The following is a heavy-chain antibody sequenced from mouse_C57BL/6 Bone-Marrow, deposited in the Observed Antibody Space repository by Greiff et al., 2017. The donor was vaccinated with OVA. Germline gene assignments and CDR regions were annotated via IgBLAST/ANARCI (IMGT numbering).Heavy chain of an antibody. J-gene: IGHJ4*01. V-gene: IGHV1-59*01. CDR3: ATFYAYAGYYYAMDY. CDR2: IDPSDSYT. D-gene: IGHD2-9*01. CDR1: GYTFTSYW. Sequence: VQLQQPGAELVRPGTSVKLSCKASGYTFTSYWMHWVKQSPGQGLEWIGVIDPSDSYTNYNQKFKGKATLTVDTSSSTAYMQLSSLTSEDSAVYYCATFYAYAGYYYAMDYWGQGTSVTVSS.